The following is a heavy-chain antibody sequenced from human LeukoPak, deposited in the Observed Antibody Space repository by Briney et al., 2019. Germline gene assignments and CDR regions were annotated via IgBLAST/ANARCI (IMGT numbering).Heavy chain of an antibody. V-gene: IGHV3-23*01. CDR3: AKGQGAGSYPGRTFDI. Sequence: GGSLRLSCAASGFTFSNYAMTWVRQAPGKGLEWVSIITGDGTGTKDADSVKGRFTISRDNSKSALYLQMNILRVEDTAVYYCAKGQGAGSYPGRTFDIWGQGARVTVSS. J-gene: IGHJ3*02. CDR2: ITGDGTGT. D-gene: IGHD1-26*01. CDR1: GFTFSNYA.